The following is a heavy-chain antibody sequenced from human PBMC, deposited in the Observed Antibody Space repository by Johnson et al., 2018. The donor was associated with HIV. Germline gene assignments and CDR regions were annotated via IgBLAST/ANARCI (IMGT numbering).Heavy chain of an antibody. Sequence: EQLVESGGGLVQPGGSLRLSCAASGFTFSSYGMSWVRQAPGKGPEWVSGISGSGGRTYYADSVKGRFTISRDNSKSTLFLQMNSLRAEDTAAYSCAKADDILTGYYKGFDAFDVWGQGTMVSVS. J-gene: IGHJ3*01. CDR3: AKADDILTGYYKGFDAFDV. V-gene: IGHV3-23*04. CDR2: ISGSGGRT. CDR1: GFTFSSYG. D-gene: IGHD3-9*01.